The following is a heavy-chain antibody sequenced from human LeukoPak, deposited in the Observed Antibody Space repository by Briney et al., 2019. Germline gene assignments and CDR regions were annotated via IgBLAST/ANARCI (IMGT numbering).Heavy chain of an antibody. CDR1: GGTFSSYA. Sequence: SVKVSCKASGGTFSSYAISWVRQAPGQGLEWMGRIIPILGIANYAQKFQGRVTITADKSTSTAYMELSSLRSEDTAVYYCAKGPGGYCSSTSCYEGRYWGQGTLVTVSS. J-gene: IGHJ4*02. CDR3: AKGPGGYCSSTSCYEGRY. D-gene: IGHD2-2*01. V-gene: IGHV1-69*04. CDR2: IIPILGIA.